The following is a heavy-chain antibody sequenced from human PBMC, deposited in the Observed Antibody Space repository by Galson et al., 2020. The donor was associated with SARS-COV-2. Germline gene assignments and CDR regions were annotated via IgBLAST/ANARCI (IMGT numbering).Heavy chain of an antibody. CDR2: FDPEDGET. CDR1: GYTLTELS. Sequence: GESLKISCKVSGYTLTELSMHWVRQAPGKGLEWMGGFDPEDGETIYAQKFQGRVTMTEDTSTDTAYMELSSLRSEDTAVYYCATAASVGAPNWFDPWGQGTLVTVSS. V-gene: IGHV1-24*01. CDR3: ATAASVGAPNWFDP. J-gene: IGHJ5*02. D-gene: IGHD1-26*01.